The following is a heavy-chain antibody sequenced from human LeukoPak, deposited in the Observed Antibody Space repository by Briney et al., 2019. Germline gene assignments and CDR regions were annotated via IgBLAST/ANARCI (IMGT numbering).Heavy chain of an antibody. D-gene: IGHD2-15*01. V-gene: IGHV1-46*01. Sequence: ASVKVSCKASGYTFTSYYMHWVRQAPGQGLEWMGIINPSGGSTSYAQKFQGRVTMTRDTSTSTVYMELSSLRSEDTAVYYCARDRKLVVVARPGYNWFDPGGQGTLVTVSS. J-gene: IGHJ5*02. CDR3: ARDRKLVVVARPGYNWFDP. CDR1: GYTFTSYY. CDR2: INPSGGST.